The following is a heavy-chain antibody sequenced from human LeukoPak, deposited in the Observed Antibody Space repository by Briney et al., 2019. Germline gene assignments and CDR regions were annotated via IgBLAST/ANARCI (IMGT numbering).Heavy chain of an antibody. CDR3: ARVVASTSIDS. CDR2: IFHSRSV. Sequence: SETLSLTCIVSGYSISSDYFWGLVRQPPGKGLEWIGSIFHSRSVYYNPSPKSRVTISVDPSKNRFSLKLTSVTAADTAVYYCARVVASTSIDSWGQGTLVTVSS. J-gene: IGHJ4*02. V-gene: IGHV4-38-2*02. CDR1: GYSISSDYF. D-gene: IGHD2-15*01.